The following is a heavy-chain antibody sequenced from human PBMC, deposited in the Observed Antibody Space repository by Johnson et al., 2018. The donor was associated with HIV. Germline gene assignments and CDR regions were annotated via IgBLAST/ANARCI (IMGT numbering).Heavy chain of an antibody. CDR2: IYSGGTT. D-gene: IGHD1-26*01. Sequence: VQLVESGGGVVQPGGSLRLSCAASGFTVSSNYMSWVRQAPGKGLEWVSVIYSGGTTYYADSVKGRFTISRDNSKNTLYLQMNSLRAEDTAVYYCAKWSIVGATFSDAFDIWGQGTMVTVSS. CDR1: GFTVSSNY. J-gene: IGHJ3*02. V-gene: IGHV3-66*02. CDR3: AKWSIVGATFSDAFDI.